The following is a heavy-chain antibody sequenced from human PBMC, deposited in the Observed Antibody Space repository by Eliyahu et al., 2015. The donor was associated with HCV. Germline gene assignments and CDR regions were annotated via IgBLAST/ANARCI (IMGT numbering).Heavy chain of an antibody. CDR3: ARRTEYCSGGSCYPYYYYYGMDV. CDR2: IFSNDEK. CDR1: GFSLSNARMG. J-gene: IGHJ6*02. D-gene: IGHD2-15*01. V-gene: IGHV2-26*01. Sequence: QVTLKESGPVLVKPTETLTLTCTVSGFSLSNARMGVSWIRQPPGKALEWLAHIFSNDEKSYSTSLKSRLTISKDTSKSQVVLTMTNMDPVDTATYYCARRTEYCSGGSCYPYYYYYGMDVWGQGTTVTVSS.